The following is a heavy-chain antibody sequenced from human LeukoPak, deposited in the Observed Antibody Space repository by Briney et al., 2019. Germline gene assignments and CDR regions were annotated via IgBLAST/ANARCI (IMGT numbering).Heavy chain of an antibody. CDR1: GFTFSSYE. CDR2: ISSSGTII. V-gene: IGHV3-48*03. J-gene: IGHJ4*02. D-gene: IGHD2-2*01. CDR3: ARRYCSSTSCTLDY. Sequence: GGSLRLSCTASGFTFSSYEMNWVRQAPGKGLEWVSHISSSGTIIYYADSVKGRFTISRDNAKNSLYLQMSSLRGEDTAVYYCARRYCSSTSCTLDYWGQGTLVTVSS.